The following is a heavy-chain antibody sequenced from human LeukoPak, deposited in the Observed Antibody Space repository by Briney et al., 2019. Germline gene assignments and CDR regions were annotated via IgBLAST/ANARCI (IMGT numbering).Heavy chain of an antibody. D-gene: IGHD4-17*01. J-gene: IGHJ5*02. CDR2: IMPLFGTA. V-gene: IGHV1-69*05. CDR1: GGTFNNSA. Sequence: APVKVSCKTSGGTFNNSAISWARQAPGQGLEWLGGIMPLFGTAGYAQKFQGRVTITKDESTRTVYLELTSLTSDDTAVYYCARDVHGDYGSGWFDPWGQGTLVSVSS. CDR3: ARDVHGDYGSGWFDP.